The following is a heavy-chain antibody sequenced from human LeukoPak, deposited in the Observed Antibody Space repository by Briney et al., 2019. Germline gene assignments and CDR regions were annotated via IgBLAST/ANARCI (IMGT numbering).Heavy chain of an antibody. V-gene: IGHV3-23*01. CDR3: AKDRGGSYYAFDY. Sequence: GGSLRLSCAASGFSFSNYEMNWVRQAPGKGLEWVSAISGSGGSTYYADSVKGRFTISRDNSKNTLYLQMNSLRAEDMAVYYCAKDRGGSYYAFDYWGQGTLVTVSS. CDR2: ISGSGGST. CDR1: GFSFSNYE. J-gene: IGHJ4*02. D-gene: IGHD1-26*01.